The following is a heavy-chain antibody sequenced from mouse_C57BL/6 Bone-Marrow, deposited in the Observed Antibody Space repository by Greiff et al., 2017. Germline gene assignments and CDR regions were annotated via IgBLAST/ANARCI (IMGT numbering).Heavy chain of an antibody. CDR1: GYTFTSYW. D-gene: IGHD1-1*01. CDR2: IDPSDSYT. J-gene: IGHJ2*01. V-gene: IGHV1-50*01. CDR3: AKITTVVATDYFDY. Sequence: QVQLQQPGAELVKPGASVKLSCKASGYTFTSYWMQWVKQRPGQGLEWIGEIDPSDSYTNYNQTFKGKATLTVDTSSSTAYMQLSSLTSEDSAVYYCAKITTVVATDYFDYWGQGTTLTVSS.